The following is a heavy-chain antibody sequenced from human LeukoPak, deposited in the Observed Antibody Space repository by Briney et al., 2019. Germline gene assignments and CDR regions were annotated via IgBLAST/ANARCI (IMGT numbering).Heavy chain of an antibody. Sequence: ASVKVSCKASGYTFTGYHMHWVRQAPGQGLEWMGRINPNSGDTNYAQNFQGRVTMTRDTSISTAYMELSRLRSDDTAVYYCARQDGNALYYFDYWGQGTLVTVSS. CDR2: INPNSGDT. V-gene: IGHV1-2*06. CDR3: ARQDGNALYYFDY. J-gene: IGHJ4*02. D-gene: IGHD2-2*01. CDR1: GYTFTGYH.